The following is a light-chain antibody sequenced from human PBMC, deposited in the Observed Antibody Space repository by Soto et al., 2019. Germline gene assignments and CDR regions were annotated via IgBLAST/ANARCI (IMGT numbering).Light chain of an antibody. CDR3: QQYGSSPIT. CDR2: DAS. CDR1: QSVSSSY. J-gene: IGKJ5*01. V-gene: IGKV3D-20*01. Sequence: TALTQTPATLSWSPGERATXXXXXSQSVSSSYLAWYXXKHGLXXRXXIYDASSGATGIPDRFSGSGSGTDLTITISRLEPEDFEVYYCQQYGSSPITFGQGTRLEIK.